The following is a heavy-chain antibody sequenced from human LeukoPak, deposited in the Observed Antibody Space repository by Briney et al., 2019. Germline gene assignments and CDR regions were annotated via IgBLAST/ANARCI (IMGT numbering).Heavy chain of an antibody. V-gene: IGHV3-30*02. Sequence: PGGSLRLSCAASGFTFSNYGMHWVRQAPGKGLEWVAFIRYDGSNKDYADSVKGRFTVSRDNSKNTLYLQMNSLRAEDTAVYYCAKDGYNYSDYWGQGTLFTVSS. D-gene: IGHD5-24*01. J-gene: IGHJ4*02. CDR3: AKDGYNYSDY. CDR2: IRYDGSNK. CDR1: GFTFSNYG.